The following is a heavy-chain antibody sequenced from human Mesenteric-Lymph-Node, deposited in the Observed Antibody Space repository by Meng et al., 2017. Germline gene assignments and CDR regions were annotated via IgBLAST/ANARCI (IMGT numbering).Heavy chain of an antibody. CDR3: AKGWWELPDY. Sequence: GESLKISCAACGFTFSSYDMHWVRQATGKGLEWVSAIGTAGDTYYPGSVKGQFTISRENAKNSLYLQMNSLRAEDTAVYYCAKGWWELPDYWGQGTLVTVSS. V-gene: IGHV3-13*03. CDR1: GFTFSSYD. J-gene: IGHJ4*02. CDR2: IGTAGDT. D-gene: IGHD1-26*01.